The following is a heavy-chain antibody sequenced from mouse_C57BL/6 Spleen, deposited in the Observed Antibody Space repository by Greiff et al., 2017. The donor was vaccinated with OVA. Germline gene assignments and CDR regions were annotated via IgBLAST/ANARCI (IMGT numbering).Heavy chain of an antibody. CDR1: GYTFTDYY. CDR3: ARKSSGYVFMDY. J-gene: IGHJ4*01. CDR2: INPNNGGT. V-gene: IGHV1-26*01. D-gene: IGHD3-2*02. Sequence: EVQLQQSGPELVKPGASVKISCKASGYTFTDYYMNWVKQSHGKSLEWIGDINPNNGGTSYNQKFKGKATLTVDKSSSTAYMELRSLTSEDSAVYYCARKSSGYVFMDYWGQGTSVTVSS.